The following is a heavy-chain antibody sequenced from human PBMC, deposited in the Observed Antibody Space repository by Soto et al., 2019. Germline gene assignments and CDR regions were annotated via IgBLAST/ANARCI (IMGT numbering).Heavy chain of an antibody. V-gene: IGHV3-21*01. CDR2: ISSSSSYI. CDR3: ARDPYDFWSGYNGDYYYYMDV. CDR1: GFTFSSYS. J-gene: IGHJ6*03. Sequence: PGGSLRLSCAASGFTFSSYSMNWVRQAPGKGLEWVSSISSSSSYIYYADSVKGRFTISRDNAKNSLYLQMNSLRAEDTAVYYCARDPYDFWSGYNGDYYYYMDVWGKGTTVTVSS. D-gene: IGHD3-3*01.